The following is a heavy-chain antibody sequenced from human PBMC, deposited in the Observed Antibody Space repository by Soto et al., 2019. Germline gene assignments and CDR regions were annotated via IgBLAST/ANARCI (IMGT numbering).Heavy chain of an antibody. J-gene: IGHJ3*02. D-gene: IGHD1-7*01. V-gene: IGHV3-23*01. Sequence: EVKLLESGGGLVQPGGSLRLSCAASGFTFSSYSMSWVRQAPGKGLEWVSHITGIRGTTYYADSVKGRFTISRDSSRNTLYLQMKSLRAEDTALYYCAKCLQVNWNYDAFHIWGQGTMVTVSS. CDR2: ITGIRGTT. CDR1: GFTFSSYS. CDR3: AKCLQVNWNYDAFHI.